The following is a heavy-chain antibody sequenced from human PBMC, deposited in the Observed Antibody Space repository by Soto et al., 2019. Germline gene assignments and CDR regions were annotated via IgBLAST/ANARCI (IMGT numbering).Heavy chain of an antibody. V-gene: IGHV4-34*01. Sequence: QVQLQQWGAGLLKPSETLSLTCAVYGGSFSGYYWSWIRQPPGKGLEWIGEINHSGSTNYNPSLKSRVTISVDTSKNQFSLKPSSVTAADTAVYYCARGRSGGSCYSVFTSCGLTLDYWGQGTLVTVSS. CDR1: GGSFSGYY. CDR3: ARGRSGGSCYSVFTSCGLTLDY. D-gene: IGHD2-15*01. CDR2: INHSGST. J-gene: IGHJ4*02.